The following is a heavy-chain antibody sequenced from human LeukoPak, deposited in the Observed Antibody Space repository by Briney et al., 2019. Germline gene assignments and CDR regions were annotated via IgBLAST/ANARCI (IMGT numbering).Heavy chain of an antibody. CDR2: FDPEDGET. CDR3: ARDGIYGSGSYSPPTFDY. D-gene: IGHD3-10*01. CDR1: GYTLTELS. Sequence: ASVKVSCKVSGYTLTELSMHWVRQAPGKGLEWMGGFDPEDGETIYAQKFQGRVTMTEDTSTDTAYMELSSLRSEDTAVYYCARDGIYGSGSYSPPTFDYWGQGTLVTVSS. J-gene: IGHJ4*02. V-gene: IGHV1-24*01.